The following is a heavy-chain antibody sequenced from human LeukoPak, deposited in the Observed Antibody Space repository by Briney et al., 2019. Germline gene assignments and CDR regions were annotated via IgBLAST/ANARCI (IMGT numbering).Heavy chain of an antibody. CDR1: GFTFDDYA. CDR2: ISWNSGSI. CDR3: AKDMASSSFEYFQH. D-gene: IGHD6-13*01. Sequence: GRSLRLSCAASGFTFDDYAMHWVRQAPGKGLEWVSGISWNSGSIGYADSVKGRFTISRDNAKNSLYLQKNSLRAEDMALYYCAKDMASSSFEYFQHWGQGTLVTVSS. V-gene: IGHV3-9*03. J-gene: IGHJ1*01.